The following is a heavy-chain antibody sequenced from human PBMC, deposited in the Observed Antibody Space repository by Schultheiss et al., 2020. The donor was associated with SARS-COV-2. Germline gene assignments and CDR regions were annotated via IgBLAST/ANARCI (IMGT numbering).Heavy chain of an antibody. Sequence: ASVKVSCKASCSPFTGSSLPWVRQAPGQGLEWMGWINPNSGGTNYAQKFQGRVTMTRDTSISTAYMELSRLRSDDTAVYYCARVPPNKHYYYYMDVWGKGTTVTVSS. V-gene: IGHV1-2*02. CDR3: ARVPPNKHYYYYMDV. D-gene: IGHD1/OR15-1a*01. CDR1: CSPFTGSS. J-gene: IGHJ6*03. CDR2: INPNSGGT.